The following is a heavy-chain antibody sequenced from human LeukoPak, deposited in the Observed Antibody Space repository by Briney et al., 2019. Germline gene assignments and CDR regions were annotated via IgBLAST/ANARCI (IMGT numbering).Heavy chain of an antibody. Sequence: SETLSLTRTVSGGSISSYYWSWIRQPPGKGLEWIGYIYHSGSTYYNPSLKSRVTISVDRSKNQFSLKLSSVTAADTAVYYCAALYSSGWYYFDYWGQGTLVTVFS. V-gene: IGHV4-59*12. CDR3: AALYSSGWYYFDY. CDR2: IYHSGST. J-gene: IGHJ4*02. CDR1: GGSISSYY. D-gene: IGHD6-19*01.